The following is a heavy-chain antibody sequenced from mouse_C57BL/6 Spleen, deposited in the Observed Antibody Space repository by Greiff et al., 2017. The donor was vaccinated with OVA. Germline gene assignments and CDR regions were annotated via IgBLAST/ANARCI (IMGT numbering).Heavy chain of an antibody. D-gene: IGHD4-1*01. J-gene: IGHJ3*01. V-gene: IGHV1-55*01. CDR2: IYPGSGST. CDR3: ARGELGPSEFAY. CDR1: GYTFTNYW. Sequence: QVQLQQPGAELVKPGASVKMSCKASGYTFTNYWITWVKQRPGQGLEWIGDIYPGSGSTNYNEKFKSKATLTVDTSSSTAYMQLSSLTSEDSAVYYCARGELGPSEFAYWGQGTLVTVSA.